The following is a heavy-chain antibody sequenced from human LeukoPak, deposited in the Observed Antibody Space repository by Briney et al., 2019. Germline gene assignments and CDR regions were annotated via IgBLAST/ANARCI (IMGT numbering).Heavy chain of an antibody. Sequence: GGSLRLSCAASGFTFSSYSMNWVRQAPGKGLEWVSSISSSSSYIYYADSVKGRFTISRDNAKNSLYLQMNSLRAEDTAVYYCVRYKGIAAAGQLFDYWGQGTLVTVSS. J-gene: IGHJ4*02. CDR2: ISSSSSYI. CDR3: VRYKGIAAAGQLFDY. D-gene: IGHD6-13*01. V-gene: IGHV3-21*01. CDR1: GFTFSSYS.